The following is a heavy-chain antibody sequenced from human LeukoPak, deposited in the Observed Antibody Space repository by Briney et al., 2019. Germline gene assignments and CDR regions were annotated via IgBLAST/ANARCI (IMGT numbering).Heavy chain of an antibody. J-gene: IGHJ4*02. D-gene: IGHD6-13*01. CDR2: ISWDGGTT. V-gene: IGHV3-43*01. CDR1: GFTFHDYK. Sequence: GGSLRLSCTASGFTFHDYKMHWVRQAPGKGLEWVSLISWDGGTTFYADSVKGRFTISRDNSKSSLYLQMNRLRTEDTAFYYCVKDTGYPSSWYSFDSWGQGTLVTVSS. CDR3: VKDTGYPSSWYSFDS.